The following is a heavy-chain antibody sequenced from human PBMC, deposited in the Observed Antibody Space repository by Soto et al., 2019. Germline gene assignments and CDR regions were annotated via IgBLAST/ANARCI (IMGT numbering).Heavy chain of an antibody. CDR3: ARDPVDLFGYMDV. CDR1: EGTFSSYS. V-gene: IGHV1-69*06. CDR2: IIPLLGTV. D-gene: IGHD6-25*01. J-gene: IGHJ6*02. Sequence: QEELVQSGAEMKKPGSSVNVSCKASEGTFSSYSITWVRQAPGQRLEWMGEIIPLLGTVNYAQKFQGRVTITGDRSTSTVYMVLSSLRSDDTAGYYCARDPVDLFGYMDVWGPGTKVTVSS.